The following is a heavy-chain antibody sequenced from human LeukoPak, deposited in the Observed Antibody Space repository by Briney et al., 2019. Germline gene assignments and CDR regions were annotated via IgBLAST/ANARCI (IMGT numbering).Heavy chain of an antibody. CDR3: ARVTGSPDY. D-gene: IGHD3-10*01. Sequence: PGGSLRLSCAASGFTFSSYEMNWVRQAPGKGLQWISHIDSTDTIHYADSVKGRFTISRDNAKNSLYLQMNSLRAEDTAVYYCARVTGSPDYWGQGTLVTVSS. V-gene: IGHV3-48*03. CDR2: IDSTDTI. CDR1: GFTFSSYE. J-gene: IGHJ4*02.